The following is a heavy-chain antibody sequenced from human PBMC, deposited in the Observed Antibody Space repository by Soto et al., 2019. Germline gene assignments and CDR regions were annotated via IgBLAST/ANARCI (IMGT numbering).Heavy chain of an antibody. V-gene: IGHV3-7*01. D-gene: IGHD6-19*01. CDR3: ARGWGSSGWYPQNWYFDL. Sequence: EVQLVESGGGLVQPGGSLRLSCAASGFTFSSYWMSWVRQAPGKGLEWVANIKQDGSEKYYVDSVKGRFTISRDNAKNSLYLQMNSLRAEDTAVYYCARGWGSSGWYPQNWYFDLWGRGTLVTVSS. CDR2: IKQDGSEK. CDR1: GFTFSSYW. J-gene: IGHJ2*01.